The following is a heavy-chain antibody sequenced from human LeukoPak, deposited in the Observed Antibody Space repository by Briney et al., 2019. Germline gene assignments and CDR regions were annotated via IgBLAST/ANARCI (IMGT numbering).Heavy chain of an antibody. J-gene: IGHJ5*01. CDR3: VKDPGHTVLPNWFDP. D-gene: IGHD3-10*01. Sequence: GGSLRLSCSASGFVFSIYTMYWVRQTPGKGPEYVSTISGSGNGFSIYYADSVKGRFTISRDDSKSILYLQMSGLGVDDTAIYYCVKDPGHTVLPNWFDPWGQGTLVTVSS. CDR1: GFVFSIYT. CDR2: ISGSGNGFSI. V-gene: IGHV3-64D*06.